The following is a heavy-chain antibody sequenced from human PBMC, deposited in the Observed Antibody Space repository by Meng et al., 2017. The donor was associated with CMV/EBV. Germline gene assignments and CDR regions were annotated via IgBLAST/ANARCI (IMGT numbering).Heavy chain of an antibody. J-gene: IGHJ4*02. V-gene: IGHV4-34*01. CDR1: GGSFSGYY. CDR3: ARGGYEVVPAATHY. CDR2: INHSGST. Sequence: GPLRLSCAVYGGSFSGYYWSWIRQPPGKGLEWVGEINHSGSTNYNPSLKSRVTISVDTSKNQYSLKLSSGTAADTAVYSCARGGYEVVPAATHYWGQGTLVTVSS. D-gene: IGHD2-2*01.